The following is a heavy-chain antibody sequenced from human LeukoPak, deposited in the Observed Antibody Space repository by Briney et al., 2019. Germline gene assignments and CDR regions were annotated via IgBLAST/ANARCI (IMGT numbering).Heavy chain of an antibody. D-gene: IGHD2-15*01. CDR3: ARDRGGTYYYGMDV. Sequence: GGSLRLSCAASGFTFSSYSMNWVRQAPGKGLEWVSYISSSSSTIYYADSVKGQFTISRDNAKNSLYLQMNSLRAEDTAVYYCARDRGGTYYYGMDVWGQGTTVTVSS. CDR2: ISSSSSTI. J-gene: IGHJ6*02. V-gene: IGHV3-48*04. CDR1: GFTFSSYS.